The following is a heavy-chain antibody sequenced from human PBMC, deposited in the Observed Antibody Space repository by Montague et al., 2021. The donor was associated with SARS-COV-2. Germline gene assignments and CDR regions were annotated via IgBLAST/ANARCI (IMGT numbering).Heavy chain of an antibody. CDR2: IFYSGTT. V-gene: IGHV4-39*01. CDR1: GASISSSENS. D-gene: IGHD3-16*02. Sequence: SETLSLTCTVSGASISSSENSWGWIRQSPGKGLEWFGSIFYSGTTYFNPSLRSRIAISVDTSKNQFSLGVTSVTAADTAVYYCARHVTFGGVVVALDYWGQGHLVSVSS. J-gene: IGHJ4*02. CDR3: ARHVTFGGVVVALDY.